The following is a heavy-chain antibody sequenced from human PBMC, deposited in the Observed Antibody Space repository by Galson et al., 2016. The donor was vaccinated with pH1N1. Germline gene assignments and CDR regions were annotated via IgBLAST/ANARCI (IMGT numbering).Heavy chain of an antibody. CDR1: GFTFDDYD. V-gene: IGHV3-9*01. J-gene: IGHJ4*02. D-gene: IGHD6-19*01. CDR2: ISWNSGSI. CDR3: AKSSGWFWVYFDR. Sequence: SLRLSCAASGFTFDDYDMYWVRQAPGKGLEWVSGISWNSGSIGYADSVKGRFTLSRDNAKNSLYMQMNSLRAEDAALYYCAKSSGWFWVYFDRWGQGTLVTVSS.